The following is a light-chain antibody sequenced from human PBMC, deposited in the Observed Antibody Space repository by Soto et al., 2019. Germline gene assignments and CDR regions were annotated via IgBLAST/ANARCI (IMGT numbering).Light chain of an antibody. CDR1: ASNFGAGYD. CDR3: QSYDSSLSGVV. V-gene: IGLV1-40*01. J-gene: IGLJ2*01. CDR2: GNS. Sequence: QSVLTQPPSVSGAPGRGGTISCTGAASNFGAGYDVHWYQQLPGTAPKLLIYGNSNRPSGVPDRFSGSKSGTSASLAITGLQAEDEADYYCQSYDSSLSGVVFGGGTKLTVL.